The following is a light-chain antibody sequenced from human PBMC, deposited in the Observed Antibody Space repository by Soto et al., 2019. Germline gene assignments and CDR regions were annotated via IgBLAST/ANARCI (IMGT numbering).Light chain of an antibody. CDR3: SSYTSSSTPGV. V-gene: IGLV2-14*01. CDR1: SSDVGGYNY. J-gene: IGLJ1*01. CDR2: EVS. Sequence: QSVLTQPASVSGSPGQSITISCTGTSSDVGGYNYVSWYQQQPGKAPKLMIYEVSNRPSGLSNRFSGSKSGNTASLTISGLQAEDEADYYCSSYTSSSTPGVFGTGTKLTVL.